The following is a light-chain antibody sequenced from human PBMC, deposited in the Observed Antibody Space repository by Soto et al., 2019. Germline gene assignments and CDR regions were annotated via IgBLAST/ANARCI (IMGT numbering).Light chain of an antibody. Sequence: GDRGIITFRASQGVLNLSAWYQQKPGKAPNLLIDKASSLKSRVPSRFSGSGSGKEFPLTISNLQPDDFATYYRQQYNSYSPWTFGPGTKVDIK. J-gene: IGKJ1*01. CDR3: QQYNSYSPWT. V-gene: IGKV1-5*03. CDR2: KAS. CDR1: QGVLNL.